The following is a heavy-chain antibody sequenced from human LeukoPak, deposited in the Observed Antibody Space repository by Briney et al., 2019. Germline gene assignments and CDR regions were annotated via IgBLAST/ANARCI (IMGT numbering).Heavy chain of an antibody. CDR1: GGSISSYI. CDR2: LYYRGGT. J-gene: IGHJ4*02. D-gene: IGHD3-9*01. Sequence: PSETLSVTCAVPGGSISSYIGSWIQQPPGEGVEWVGYLYYRGGTIYNPSLKSRVTISEATSKNPFSLKLSSVTAADTAVYYCAKAGSYDLLTGYPVYFHYWGQGTLVTVPS. V-gene: IGHV4-59*01. CDR3: AKAGSYDLLTGYPVYFHY.